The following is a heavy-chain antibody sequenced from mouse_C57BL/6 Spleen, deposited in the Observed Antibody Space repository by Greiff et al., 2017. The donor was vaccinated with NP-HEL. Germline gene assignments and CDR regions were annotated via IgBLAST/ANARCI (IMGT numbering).Heavy chain of an antibody. Sequence: QVQLQQPGAELVMPGASVKLSCKASGYTFTRYWMHWVKQRPGQGLEWIGEIDPSDSYTNYNQKFKGKSTLTVDKSSSTAYMQLSSLTSEDSAVYYWARGNWDAAWFAYWGQGTLVTVSA. V-gene: IGHV1-69*01. D-gene: IGHD4-1*01. J-gene: IGHJ3*01. CDR1: GYTFTRYW. CDR2: IDPSDSYT. CDR3: ARGNWDAAWFAY.